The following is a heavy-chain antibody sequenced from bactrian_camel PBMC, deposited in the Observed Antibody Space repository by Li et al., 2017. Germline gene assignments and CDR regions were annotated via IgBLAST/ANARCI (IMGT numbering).Heavy chain of an antibody. CDR1: GSTYA. J-gene: IGHJ6*01. Sequence: VQLVESGGGSAQAGGSLTLSCTASGSTYAMGWFPQTPASNEREGIATIDMAGDTTYSDSVKGRFTISKDNAKTTLSLQMNSLKPEDTAMYYCAALKIWVRGRCLEMLTLDSAYWGQGTQVTVS. D-gene: IGHD1*01. CDR2: IDMAGDT. V-gene: IGHV3S53*01. CDR3: AALKIWVRGRCLEMLTLDSAY.